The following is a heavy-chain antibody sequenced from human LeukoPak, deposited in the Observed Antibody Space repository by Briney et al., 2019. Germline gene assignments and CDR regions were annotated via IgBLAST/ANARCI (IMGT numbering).Heavy chain of an antibody. V-gene: IGHV3-48*04. CDR3: AGDYDRSGYYIDLNY. Sequence: GSLRLSCAASGFTFSSCSVNWVRQAPGKGLEWVSYISGSSSSIKYADSVKGRFTISRDNAKNSLYLQMNSLRAEDTAVYYCAGDYDRSGYYIDLNYWGQGTLVTVSS. D-gene: IGHD3-22*01. CDR1: GFTFSSCS. J-gene: IGHJ4*02. CDR2: ISGSSSSI.